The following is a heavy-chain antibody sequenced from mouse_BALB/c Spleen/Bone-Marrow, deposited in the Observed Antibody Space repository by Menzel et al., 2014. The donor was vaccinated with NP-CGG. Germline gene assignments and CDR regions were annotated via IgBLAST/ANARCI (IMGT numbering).Heavy chain of an antibody. CDR2: ISYSGST. J-gene: IGHJ3*01. CDR3: ARRTSSSWFAY. V-gene: IGHV3-2*02. Sequence: ESGPGLVKPSQSLSLTCTVTGYSITSDYAWNWIRQLPGNKLEWKGYISYSGSTSYNPSLKSRISITRDTSKNQFFLQLNSVTTEDTATYYCARRTSSSWFAYWGQGTLVTVSA. CDR1: GYSITSDYA. D-gene: IGHD1-1*01.